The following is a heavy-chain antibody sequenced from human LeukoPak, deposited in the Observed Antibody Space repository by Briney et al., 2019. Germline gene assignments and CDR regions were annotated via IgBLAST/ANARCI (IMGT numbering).Heavy chain of an antibody. Sequence: GGSLRHSCAASGVTFEEYAMYWVRHAPGEGLESGSAIRRNSGSIGYADTVKGRFTISRDKAKNSLYLQMNRLRAEDTTLYYCAIDISSMIVDQSLDYWGQGTLVTVSS. J-gene: IGHJ4*02. CDR2: IRRNSGSI. D-gene: IGHD3-22*01. V-gene: IGHV3-9*01. CDR1: GVTFEEYA. CDR3: AIDISSMIVDQSLDY.